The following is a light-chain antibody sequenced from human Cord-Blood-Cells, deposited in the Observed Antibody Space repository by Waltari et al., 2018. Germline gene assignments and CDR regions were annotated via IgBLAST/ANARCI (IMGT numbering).Light chain of an antibody. CDR1: RSDVGRYNL. Sequence: QSALTQPASVSGSPGQSLTISCPGTRSDVGRYNLVSWYQQHPGKAPKLMIYEVSKRPSGVSNRFSGSKSGNTASLTISGLQAEDEADYYCCSYAGSSTVVFGGGTKLTVL. V-gene: IGLV2-23*02. CDR3: CSYAGSSTVV. J-gene: IGLJ2*01. CDR2: EVS.